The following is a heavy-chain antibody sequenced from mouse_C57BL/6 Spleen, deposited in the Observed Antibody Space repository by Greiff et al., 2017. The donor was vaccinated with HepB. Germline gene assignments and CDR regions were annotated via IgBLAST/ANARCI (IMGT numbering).Heavy chain of an antibody. D-gene: IGHD1-1*01. J-gene: IGHJ1*03. V-gene: IGHV1-55*01. CDR3: ARSGITTVPYFDV. CDR2: IYPGSGST. CDR1: GYTFTSYW. Sequence: VQLQQPGAELVKPGASVKMSCKASGYTFTSYWITWVKQRPGQGLEWIGDIYPGSGSTNYNEKFKSKATLTVDTSSSTAYMQLSSLTSEDSAVYYCARSGITTVPYFDVWGTGTTVTVSS.